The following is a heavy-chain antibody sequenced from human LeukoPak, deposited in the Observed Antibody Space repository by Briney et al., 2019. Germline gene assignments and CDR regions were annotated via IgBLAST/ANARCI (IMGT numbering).Heavy chain of an antibody. J-gene: IGHJ4*02. V-gene: IGHV3-23*01. CDR1: GFTFSSYG. Sequence: GGSLRLSCAASGFTFSSYGMSWVRQAPGKGLEWVSAISGSGGSTYYADSVKGRFTISRDNSKNTLYLQMNSLRAEDTAVYYCARGHYYGSGSYYNLPDYWGQGTLVTVSS. D-gene: IGHD3-10*01. CDR2: ISGSGGST. CDR3: ARGHYYGSGSYYNLPDY.